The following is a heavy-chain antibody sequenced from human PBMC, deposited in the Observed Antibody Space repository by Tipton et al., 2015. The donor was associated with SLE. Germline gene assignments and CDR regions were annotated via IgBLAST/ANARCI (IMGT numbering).Heavy chain of an antibody. CDR1: GFTFSSYW. V-gene: IGHV3-74*01. CDR2: INTDGSNT. J-gene: IGHJ3*02. D-gene: IGHD1-26*01. CDR3: ARVIVGATGAFDI. Sequence: FLRLSCAASGFTFSSYWMHWVRQAPGKGLVWVSRINTDGSNTNYADSVKGRFTISRDNAKNTLYLQMNSLRAEDTAVYYCARVIVGATGAFDIWGQGTMVTVSS.